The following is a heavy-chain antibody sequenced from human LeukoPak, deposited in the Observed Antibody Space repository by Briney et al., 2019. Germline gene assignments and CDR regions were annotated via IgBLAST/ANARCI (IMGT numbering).Heavy chain of an antibody. CDR3: ASQSPITKAADY. CDR1: GFTFSSYA. V-gene: IGHV1-69*04. Sequence: GGSLRLSCAASGFTFSSYAISWVRQAPGQGLEWMGRIIPILGIANYAQKFQGRVTITADKSTSTAYMELSSLRSEDTAVYYCASQSPITKAADYWGQGTLVTVSS. D-gene: IGHD3-10*01. CDR2: IIPILGIA. J-gene: IGHJ4*02.